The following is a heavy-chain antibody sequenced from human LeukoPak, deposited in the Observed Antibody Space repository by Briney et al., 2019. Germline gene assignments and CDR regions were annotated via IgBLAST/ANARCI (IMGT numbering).Heavy chain of an antibody. CDR2: IIPIFGTA. CDR3: ARDDFWSGYPDY. D-gene: IGHD3-3*01. V-gene: IGHV1-69*05. J-gene: IGHJ4*02. Sequence: SVKVSCKASGGTFSSYAISWVRQAPGQGLEWMGGIIPIFGTANYAQRFQGRVTITTDESTSTAYMELSSLRSEDTAVYYCARDDFWSGYPDYWGQGTLVTVSS. CDR1: GGTFSSYA.